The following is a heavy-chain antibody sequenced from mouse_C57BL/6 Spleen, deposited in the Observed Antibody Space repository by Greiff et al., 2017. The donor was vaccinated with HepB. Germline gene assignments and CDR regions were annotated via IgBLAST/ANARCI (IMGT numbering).Heavy chain of an antibody. CDR2: INYDGSST. V-gene: IGHV5-16*01. D-gene: IGHD3-3*01. CDR1: GFTFSDYY. J-gene: IGHJ4*01. CDR3: ARVGDGYAMDY. Sequence: EVKLVESEGGLVQPGSSMKLSCTASGFTFSDYYMAWVRQVPEKGLEWVANINYDGSSTYYLDSLKSRFIISRDNAKNILYLQMSSLKSEDTATYYCARVGDGYAMDYWGQGTSVTVSS.